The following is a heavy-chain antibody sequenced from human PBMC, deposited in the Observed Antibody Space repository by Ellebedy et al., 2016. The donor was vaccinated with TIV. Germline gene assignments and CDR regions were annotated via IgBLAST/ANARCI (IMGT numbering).Heavy chain of an antibody. J-gene: IGHJ4*02. CDR3: ASAARGSGAYESF. CDR2: INQGGSET. Sequence: GESLKISCAASGFTFSRSGMHWVRQAPGKGLEWVATINQGGSETYYVDSVKGRFTISRDNSKNSLYLQMNSLRADDTALYYCASAARGSGAYESFWGQGTLVTVSS. V-gene: IGHV3-7*01. D-gene: IGHD5-12*01. CDR1: GFTFSRSG.